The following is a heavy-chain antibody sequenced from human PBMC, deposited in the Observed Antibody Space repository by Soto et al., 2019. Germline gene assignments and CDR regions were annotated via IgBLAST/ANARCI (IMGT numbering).Heavy chain of an antibody. J-gene: IGHJ6*02. Sequence: PGGSLRLSCAASGFTFSSYGMHWVRQAPGKGLEWVAVISYDGSNKYYADSVKGRFTISRDNSKNTLYLQMNSLRAEDTAVYYCAKDIQAKAIFGVAPTSYYYYGMDVWGQGTTVTVSS. V-gene: IGHV3-30*18. CDR1: GFTFSSYG. D-gene: IGHD3-3*01. CDR3: AKDIQAKAIFGVAPTSYYYYGMDV. CDR2: ISYDGSNK.